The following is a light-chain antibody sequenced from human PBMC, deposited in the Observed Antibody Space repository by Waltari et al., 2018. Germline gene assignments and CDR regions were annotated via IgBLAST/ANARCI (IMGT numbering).Light chain of an antibody. J-gene: IGLJ1*01. V-gene: IGLV2-14*03. CDR2: DVN. Sequence: QSALTQPASMSGSPGQSIPISCTGTNSDIGAFYYVYWYQQHPGKAPRLIIYDVNNRPSGISNRFSGSQSGNTASLTISGLQAEDEADYYCNSYTTSNTYVFGGGTKVTVL. CDR1: NSDIGAFYY. CDR3: NSYTTSNTYV.